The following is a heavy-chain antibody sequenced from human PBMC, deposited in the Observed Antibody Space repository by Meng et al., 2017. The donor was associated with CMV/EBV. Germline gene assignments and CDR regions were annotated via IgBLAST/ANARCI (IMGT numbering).Heavy chain of an antibody. V-gene: IGHV1-18*01. CDR2: ISAYNGNT. D-gene: IGHD2-21*01. CDR3: ARDDKAYCGGDCSPVTYYYYYGMDV. CDR1: GYTFTSYG. J-gene: IGHJ6*02. Sequence: ASVKVSCKASGYTFTSYGISWVRQAPGQGLEWMGWISAYNGNTNYAQKLQGRVTMTTDTSTSTAYMGLRSLRSDDTAVYYCARDDKAYCGGDCSPVTYYYYYGMDVWGQGTTVTVSS.